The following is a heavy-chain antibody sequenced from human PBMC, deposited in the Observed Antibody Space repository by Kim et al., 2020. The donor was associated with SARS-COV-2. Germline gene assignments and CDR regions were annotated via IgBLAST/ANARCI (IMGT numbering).Heavy chain of an antibody. CDR3: ARAHLKYSSSSGGSY. CDR2: ISAYNGNT. J-gene: IGHJ4*02. CDR1: GYTFTSYG. Sequence: ASVKVSCKASGYTFTSYGISWVRQAPGQGLEWMGWISAYNGNTNYAQKLQGRVTMTTDTSTSTAYMELRSLRSDDTAVYYCARAHLKYSSSSGGSYWGQGTLVTVSS. V-gene: IGHV1-18*01. D-gene: IGHD6-6*01.